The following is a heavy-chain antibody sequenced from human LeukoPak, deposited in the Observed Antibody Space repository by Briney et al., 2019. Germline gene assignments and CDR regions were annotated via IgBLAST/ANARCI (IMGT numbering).Heavy chain of an antibody. J-gene: IGHJ3*02. CDR1: GFTFSSYA. V-gene: IGHV3-30-3*01. CDR3: ARGSTGTTYYYDSSGFGNDAFDI. D-gene: IGHD3-22*01. Sequence: GGSLRLSCAASGFTFSSYAMHWVRQAPGKGLEWVAVISYDGTNKYYADSVKGRFTISRDNSKNTLYLQMNSLRAEDTAVYYCARGSTGTTYYYDSSGFGNDAFDIWGQGTVVTVSS. CDR2: ISYDGTNK.